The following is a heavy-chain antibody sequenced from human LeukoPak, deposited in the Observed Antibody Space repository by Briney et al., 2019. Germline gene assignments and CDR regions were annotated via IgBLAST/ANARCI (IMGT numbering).Heavy chain of an antibody. CDR1: GFTFGDYA. CDR3: TRAGYSGSYYRQPLVGARLYFDY. Sequence: GGSLRLSCTASGFTFGDYAMSWFRQAPGKGLEWVGFIRSIAYGGTTEYAASVKGRFTISRDDSKSIAYLQMNSLKTEDTAVYYCTRAGYSGSYYRQPLVGARLYFDYWGQGTLVTVSS. V-gene: IGHV3-49*03. J-gene: IGHJ4*02. CDR2: IRSIAYGGTT. D-gene: IGHD1-26*01.